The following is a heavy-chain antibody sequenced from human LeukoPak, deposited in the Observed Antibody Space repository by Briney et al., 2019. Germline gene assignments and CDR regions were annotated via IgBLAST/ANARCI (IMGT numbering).Heavy chain of an antibody. CDR3: ARNPWFGELSFDY. Sequence: ETLSLTCTVSGDSISSYYWSWVRQAPGKGLEWVSAISGSGGSTYYADSVKGRFTISRDNSKNTLYLQMNSLRAEDTAVYYCARNPWFGELSFDYWGQGTLVTVSS. CDR2: ISGSGGST. CDR1: GDSISSYY. V-gene: IGHV3-23*01. D-gene: IGHD3-10*01. J-gene: IGHJ4*02.